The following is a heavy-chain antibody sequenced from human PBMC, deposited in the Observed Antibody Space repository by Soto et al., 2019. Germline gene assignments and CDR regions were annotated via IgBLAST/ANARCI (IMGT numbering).Heavy chain of an antibody. Sequence: PGGSLRLSCSVSGFTFSIYAMHWVRQAPGKGLEYVASISSDGASTYHADSVKGRFIISRDNSKNTLYLQMSSLRPEDTAVYYCVKDRYVDYWGQGILVTVSS. CDR3: VKDRYVDY. V-gene: IGHV3-64D*06. J-gene: IGHJ4*02. CDR1: GFTFSIYA. CDR2: ISSDGAST.